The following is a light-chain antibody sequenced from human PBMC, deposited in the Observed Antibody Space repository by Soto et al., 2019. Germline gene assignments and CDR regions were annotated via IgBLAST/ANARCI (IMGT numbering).Light chain of an antibody. Sequence: QSALTQPASVSGYPGQSITISCTGTSSDVGGFNFVSWYQQHPGKAPKVIISDVSDRPSGVSNRFSGSKSGNTASLTISGLQAEDEADYYCSSYTSYSTLVFGGGTKLTVL. V-gene: IGLV2-14*01. CDR1: SSDVGGFNF. J-gene: IGLJ2*01. CDR2: DVS. CDR3: SSYTSYSTLV.